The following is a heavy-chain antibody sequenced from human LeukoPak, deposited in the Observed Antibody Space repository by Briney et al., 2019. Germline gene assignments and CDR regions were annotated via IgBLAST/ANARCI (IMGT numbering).Heavy chain of an antibody. D-gene: IGHD3-16*01. CDR2: ISGSGGST. J-gene: IGHJ4*02. V-gene: IGHV3-23*01. Sequence: GGSLRLSCATSGFNFRSYWMSWVRQAPGKGLEWVSAISGSGGSTYYADSVKGRFTISRDNSKNTLYLQMNSLRAEDTAVYYCAPPRGGGLRPFDYWGQGTLVTVSS. CDR1: GFNFRSYW. CDR3: APPRGGGLRPFDY.